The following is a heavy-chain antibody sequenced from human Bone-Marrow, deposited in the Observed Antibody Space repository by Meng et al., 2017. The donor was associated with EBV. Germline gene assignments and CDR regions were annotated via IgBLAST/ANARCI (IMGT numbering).Heavy chain of an antibody. J-gene: IGHJ4*02. Sequence: QVQLQESGPGLVKPSEPLSLTCTVSGASVSSGSYYWNWIRQPPGKGLEWIGYIYYNGNTNYNPSLKSRVTISVDTSKNQFSLKLSSVTAADTAVYYCASTSGNLIYSDYWGQGTLVTVSS. D-gene: IGHD1-26*01. V-gene: IGHV4-61*01. CDR1: GASVSSGSYY. CDR2: IYYNGNT. CDR3: ASTSGNLIYSDY.